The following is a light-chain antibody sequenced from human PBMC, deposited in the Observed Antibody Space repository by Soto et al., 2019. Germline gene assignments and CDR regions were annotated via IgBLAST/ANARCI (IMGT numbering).Light chain of an antibody. CDR1: SSNIGTKT. Sequence: QSVLTQPPSASGTPGQRVTISCSGSSSNIGTKTVNWYQQLPGTAPKLLIYSNNQRPSGVPDRFSVSKSGTSASLAISGLQSEDEDDYYCAAWDDSLNGYVFGTGTKVTVL. V-gene: IGLV1-44*01. CDR3: AAWDDSLNGYV. J-gene: IGLJ1*01. CDR2: SNN.